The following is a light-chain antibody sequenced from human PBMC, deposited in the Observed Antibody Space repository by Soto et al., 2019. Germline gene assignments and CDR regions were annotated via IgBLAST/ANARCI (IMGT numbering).Light chain of an antibody. V-gene: IGLV2-14*01. CDR3: SSYTSSSSLV. CDR1: SSDVGGYNY. Sequence: QSALPQPASVSGSPGQSITLSCTGTSSDVGGYNYVSWYQQHPGKAPKLMIYDVSNRPSGVSNRFSGSKSGNTASLTISGLQAEDEADYYCSSYTSSSSLVFGGGTKLTLL. J-gene: IGLJ2*01. CDR2: DVS.